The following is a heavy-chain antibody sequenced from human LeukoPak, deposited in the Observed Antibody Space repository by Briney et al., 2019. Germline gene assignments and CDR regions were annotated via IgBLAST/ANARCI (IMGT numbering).Heavy chain of an antibody. Sequence: SETLSLTCAVYGGSFSGYYWSWIRQPPGKGLEWIGEINHSGSTNYNPSLKSRVTISVDTSKNPFSLKLSSVTAADTAVYYCAALTGSSSSEEFDYWGQGTLVTVSS. J-gene: IGHJ4*02. CDR1: GGSFSGYY. V-gene: IGHV4-34*01. D-gene: IGHD6-6*01. CDR3: AALTGSSSSEEFDY. CDR2: INHSGST.